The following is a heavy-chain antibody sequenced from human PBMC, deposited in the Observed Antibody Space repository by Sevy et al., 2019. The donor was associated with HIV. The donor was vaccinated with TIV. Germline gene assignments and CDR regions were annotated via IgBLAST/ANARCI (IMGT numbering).Heavy chain of an antibody. CDR1: GGSISSSTYY. CDR3: ARHAHITMIVT. J-gene: IGHJ5*02. D-gene: IGHD3-22*01. Sequence: SETLSLTCSVSGGSISSSTYYWGWIRQPPGKGLEWTGSIYYSGSTYYNPSLKSRVTISVDTSKNQFSLKLSSVTAADTAVYYCARHAHITMIVTWGQGTLVTVSS. CDR2: IYYSGST. V-gene: IGHV4-39*01.